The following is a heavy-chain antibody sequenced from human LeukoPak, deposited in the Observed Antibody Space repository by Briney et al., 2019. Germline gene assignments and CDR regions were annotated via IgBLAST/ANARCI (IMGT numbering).Heavy chain of an antibody. CDR3: ARDHGIAARRGNWFDP. CDR1: GYTFTSYG. D-gene: IGHD6-6*01. J-gene: IGHJ5*02. CDR2: ISAYNGNT. V-gene: IGHV1-18*01. Sequence: ASVKVSCKASGYTFTSYGISWVRQAPGQGLEWMGWISAYNGNTNYAQKLQGRVTMTTDTSTSTAYMELRSLRSDDTAVYYCARDHGIAARRGNWFDPWGQGTQVTVSS.